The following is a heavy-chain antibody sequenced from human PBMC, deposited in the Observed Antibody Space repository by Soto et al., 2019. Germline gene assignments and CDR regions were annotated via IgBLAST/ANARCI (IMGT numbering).Heavy chain of an antibody. D-gene: IGHD3-9*01. J-gene: IGHJ3*02. CDR1: GYTFSSYG. Sequence: ASVKVSCKASGYTFSSYGITWVRQAPGQGLEWMGWISAYNGNTNYAQKLQGRVTMTTDTSTSTAYMELRSLRSDDTAVYYCARGDYDILTGYYLPDAFDIWGQGTMVTVSS. V-gene: IGHV1-18*01. CDR2: ISAYNGNT. CDR3: ARGDYDILTGYYLPDAFDI.